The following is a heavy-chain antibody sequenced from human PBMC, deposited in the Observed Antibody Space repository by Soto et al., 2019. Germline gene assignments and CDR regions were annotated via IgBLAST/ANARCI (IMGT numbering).Heavy chain of an antibody. CDR2: ISGSGGST. J-gene: IGHJ5*02. CDR1: GFTFSSYA. V-gene: IGHV3-23*01. D-gene: IGHD3-10*01. CDR3: AKGEYGMVRGVIAPTS. Sequence: GGSLRLSCAASGFTFSSYAMSWVRQAPGKGLEWVSAISGSGGSTYYADSVKGRFTISRDNSKNTLYLQMNSLRAEDTAVYYCAKGEYGMVRGVIAPTSWGQGTLVTVSS.